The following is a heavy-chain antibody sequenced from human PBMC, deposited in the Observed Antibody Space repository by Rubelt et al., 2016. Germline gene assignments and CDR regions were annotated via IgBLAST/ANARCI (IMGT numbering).Heavy chain of an antibody. Sequence: GFTFSSYGMHWVRQAPGKGLEWVAVIWYDGSNKYYADSVKGRFTISRDNSKNTLYLQMNSLRAEDTAVYYCTTMIWAVAGTQKFDYWGQGTLVTVSS. V-gene: IGHV3-33*01. D-gene: IGHD6-19*01. CDR1: GFTFSSYG. J-gene: IGHJ4*02. CDR3: TTMIWAVAGTQKFDY. CDR2: IWYDGSNK.